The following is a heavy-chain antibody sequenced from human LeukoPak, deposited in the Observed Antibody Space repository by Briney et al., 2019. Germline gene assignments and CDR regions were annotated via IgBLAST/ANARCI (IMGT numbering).Heavy chain of an antibody. J-gene: IGHJ6*04. V-gene: IGHV3-23*01. CDR3: ARDPSSLSMDV. CDR2: ISGSADGT. Sequence: GGSLRPSCAASGFTFRTYTMNWIRQAPGEGLQWVSAISGSADGTYYSDSVKGRFTISRDNSNNTLYLQMHSLTVEDTAIYYCARDPSSLSMDVWGKGTTVTVSS. CDR1: GFTFRTYT.